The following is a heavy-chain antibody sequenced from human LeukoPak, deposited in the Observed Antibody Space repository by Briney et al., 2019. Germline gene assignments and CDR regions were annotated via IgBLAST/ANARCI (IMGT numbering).Heavy chain of an antibody. J-gene: IGHJ4*02. Sequence: SETLSLTCVVSDGSISNSNWWSWVRPPPGKGLEWIGEIYHSGRTNYNPSLKSRVTISVDKSKNQFSLKLSSVTAADTAVYHCARTDSSGYYYHYWGQGTLVTVSS. D-gene: IGHD3-22*01. CDR3: ARTDSSGYYYHY. CDR2: IYHSGRT. CDR1: DGSISNSNW. V-gene: IGHV4-4*02.